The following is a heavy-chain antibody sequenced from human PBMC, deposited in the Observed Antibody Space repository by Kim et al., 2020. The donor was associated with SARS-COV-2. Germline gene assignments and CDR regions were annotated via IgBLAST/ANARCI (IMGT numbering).Heavy chain of an antibody. Sequence: SETLSLTCTVYGGSISSYYWSWIRQPPGKGLEWIGDIYYSGSTNYNPSLKSRVTISVDTSKNQFSLKLSTVTAADTAVYYCARGGGGSRSWQEYYDYDG. J-gene: IGHJ6*01. CDR3: ARGGGGSRSWQEYYDYDG. V-gene: IGHV4-59*01. CDR1: GGSISSYY. CDR2: IYYSGST. D-gene: IGHD1-26*01.